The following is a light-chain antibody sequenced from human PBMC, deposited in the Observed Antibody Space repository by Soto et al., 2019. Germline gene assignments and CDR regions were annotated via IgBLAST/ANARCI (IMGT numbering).Light chain of an antibody. V-gene: IGLV3-21*04. CDR2: YDT. CDR1: NIGSKT. CDR3: QVWDSGSENVV. Sequence: SYELTQPPSVSVAPGKTATITCGGNNIGSKTVHWYQQKPGQAPLLVIYYDTDRPSGIPERFSGSNSGNTATLTISRVEAGDEADYYCQVWDSGSENVVFGGGTKLTVL. J-gene: IGLJ2*01.